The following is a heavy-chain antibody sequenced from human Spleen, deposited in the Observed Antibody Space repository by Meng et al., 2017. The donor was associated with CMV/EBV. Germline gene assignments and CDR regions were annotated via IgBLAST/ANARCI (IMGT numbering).Heavy chain of an antibody. Sequence: ASMKVSCKASGYTFTDYYMHWVRQATGQGLEWMGWMNPNSGKTGYAQKFQGRVTITRNTSISTAYMELSSLRSEDTAVYYCARSVVITFGALDYWGQGTLVTVSS. CDR3: ARSVVITFGALDY. CDR1: GYTFTDYY. J-gene: IGHJ4*02. D-gene: IGHD3-16*01. V-gene: IGHV1-8*03. CDR2: MNPNSGKT.